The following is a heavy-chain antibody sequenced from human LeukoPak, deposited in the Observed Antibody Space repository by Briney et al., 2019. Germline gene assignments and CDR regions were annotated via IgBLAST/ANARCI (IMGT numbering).Heavy chain of an antibody. CDR2: ISGSGGST. CDR1: GFTFSSYA. J-gene: IGHJ4*02. Sequence: GGSLRLSCAASGFTFSSYAMSWVRQAPGKGLEWVSAISGSGGSTYHADSVKGRFTISRDNSKNTLYLQMNSLRAEDTAVYYCAKAPLLSEMATIKLSWGQGTLVTVSS. V-gene: IGHV3-23*01. D-gene: IGHD5-24*01. CDR3: AKAPLLSEMATIKLS.